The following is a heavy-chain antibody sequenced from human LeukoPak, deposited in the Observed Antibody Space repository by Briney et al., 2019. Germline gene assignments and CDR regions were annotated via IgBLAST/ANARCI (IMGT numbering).Heavy chain of an antibody. Sequence: GGSLRLSCAASGFTFSSYGMHWVRQAPGKGLEGVAVIWYDGSNKYYADSVKGRFTISRDNSKNTLYLQMNSLRAEDTAVYYCAKEMPDNGDTLDYWGQGTLVTVSS. V-gene: IGHV3-33*06. D-gene: IGHD4-17*01. CDR2: IWYDGSNK. CDR3: AKEMPDNGDTLDY. J-gene: IGHJ4*02. CDR1: GFTFSSYG.